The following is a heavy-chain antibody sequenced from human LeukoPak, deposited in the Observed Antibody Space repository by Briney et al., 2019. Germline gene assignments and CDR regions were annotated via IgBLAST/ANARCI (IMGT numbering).Heavy chain of an antibody. J-gene: IGHJ5*02. CDR1: GFTFSDHY. CDR3: AKPYFRYSSDWFDP. CDR2: TRNKANSYTT. Sequence: GGPLRLSCAASGFTFSDHYMDWVRQAPGKGLEWVGRTRNKANSYTTEYAASVKGRFTISRDDSKNSLYLQMNSLKTEDTAVYYCAKPYFRYSSDWFDPWGQGTQVTVSS. D-gene: IGHD2/OR15-2a*01. V-gene: IGHV3-72*01.